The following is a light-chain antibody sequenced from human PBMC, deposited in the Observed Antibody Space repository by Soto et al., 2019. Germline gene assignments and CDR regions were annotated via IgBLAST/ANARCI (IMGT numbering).Light chain of an antibody. CDR3: QQLNTYPIT. V-gene: IGKV1-9*01. CDR1: QGISSF. Sequence: DIQLPQSPSFLSASVVDRVTITCRASQGISSFLAWYQQTPPKAPELLIYGASTLQSGVPSRFSGSGSGTEFTLTISSLQPEEWATDYCQQLNTYPITFAQGTRLEIK. CDR2: GAS. J-gene: IGKJ5*01.